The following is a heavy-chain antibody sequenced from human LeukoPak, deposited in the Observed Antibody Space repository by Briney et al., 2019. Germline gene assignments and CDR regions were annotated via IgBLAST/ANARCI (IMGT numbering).Heavy chain of an antibody. CDR3: PPRPPPPPYYYYMDV. CDR1: GGSISSSSYY. CDR2: IYYSGST. Sequence: SETLSLTCTVSGGSISSSSYYWGWIRQPPGKGLEWIGSIYYSGSTYYNPSLKSRVTISVDTSKNQFSLKLNSVTAADTAVYSCPPRPPPPPYYYYMDVGGKGTPVPVPS. J-gene: IGHJ6*03. V-gene: IGHV4-39*07.